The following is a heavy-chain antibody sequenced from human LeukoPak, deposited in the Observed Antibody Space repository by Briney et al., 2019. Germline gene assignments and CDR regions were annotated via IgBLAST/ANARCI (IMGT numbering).Heavy chain of an antibody. Sequence: SETLSLTCTVSGGSISGYYWSWIQQPPGKGLEWIGYIYYSGSTNYNPSLKSRVTISVDTSKNQFSLKLSSVTAADTAVYYCSGYYYYYGMDVWGQGTTVTVSS. V-gene: IGHV4-59*08. CDR1: GGSISGYY. D-gene: IGHD1-26*01. CDR2: IYYSGST. CDR3: SGYYYYYGMDV. J-gene: IGHJ6*02.